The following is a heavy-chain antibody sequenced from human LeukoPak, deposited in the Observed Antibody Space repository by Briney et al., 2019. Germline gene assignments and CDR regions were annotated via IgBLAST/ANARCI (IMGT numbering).Heavy chain of an antibody. CDR1: GGSFSGYY. J-gene: IGHJ4*02. V-gene: IGHV4-34*01. CDR2: INHSGST. CDR3: ARGSATVVTFDY. Sequence: SETLSLTCAVYGGSFSGYYWSWIRQPPGKGLEWIGVINHSGSTNYNPSLKSRVTISVDTSKNQFSLKLSSVTAADTAVYYCARGSATVVTFDYWGQGTLVTVSS. D-gene: IGHD4-23*01.